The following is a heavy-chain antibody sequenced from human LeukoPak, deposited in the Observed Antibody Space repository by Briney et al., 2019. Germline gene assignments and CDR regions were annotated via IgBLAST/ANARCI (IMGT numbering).Heavy chain of an antibody. CDR2: INAGNGNT. J-gene: IGHJ4*02. Sequence: ASVNVSCKASGYTFTSYAMHWVRQAPGQRLEWMGWINAGNGNTKYSQKFQGRVTITRDTSASTAYMELSSLRSEDTAVYYCARRHCSSTSCYGFDYWGQGTLVTVSS. V-gene: IGHV1-3*01. CDR3: ARRHCSSTSCYGFDY. CDR1: GYTFTSYA. D-gene: IGHD2-2*01.